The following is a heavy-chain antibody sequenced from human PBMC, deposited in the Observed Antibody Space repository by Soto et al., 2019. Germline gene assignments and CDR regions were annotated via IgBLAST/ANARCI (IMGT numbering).Heavy chain of an antibody. CDR3: VRGCRWVVGNWFDP. Sequence: SETLSLTCAVYGGSFSGYYWSWIRQPPGKGLEWIGEINHSGSTNYNPSLKSRVTISVDTSKNQFSLKLSSVTAADTAVYYCVRGCRWVVGNWFDPWGQGALVTVSS. V-gene: IGHV4-34*01. J-gene: IGHJ5*02. CDR2: INHSGST. D-gene: IGHD2-15*01. CDR1: GGSFSGYY.